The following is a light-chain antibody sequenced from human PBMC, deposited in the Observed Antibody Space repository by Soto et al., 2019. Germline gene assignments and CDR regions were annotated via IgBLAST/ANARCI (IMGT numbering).Light chain of an antibody. Sequence: DIQMTQAPSSLPASVGDRVTITCRASQTIGNYLNLYQQRPGKAPNLLISAASTLQSGVPSRFSGSGSGTDFTLTITSLQPEDFATYYCQQSYNAPRTFGQGTKVDIK. V-gene: IGKV1-39*01. CDR2: AAS. J-gene: IGKJ1*01. CDR3: QQSYNAPRT. CDR1: QTIGNY.